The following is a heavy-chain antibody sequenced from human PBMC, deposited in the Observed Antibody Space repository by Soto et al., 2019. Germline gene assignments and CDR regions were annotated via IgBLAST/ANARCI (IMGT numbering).Heavy chain of an antibody. Sequence: SETLSLTCTVSGASISSYYWSWIRQPPGKGLEWLGYILYTGNTNYSPSLKSRVTMSVDTSKNQVSLKLSAVTAADTAVYFCARAAYGSGSYYAPYYYYAMDVWGQGTTVTVSS. CDR3: ARAAYGSGSYYAPYYYYAMDV. CDR2: ILYTGNT. J-gene: IGHJ6*02. D-gene: IGHD3-10*01. CDR1: GASISSYY. V-gene: IGHV4-59*01.